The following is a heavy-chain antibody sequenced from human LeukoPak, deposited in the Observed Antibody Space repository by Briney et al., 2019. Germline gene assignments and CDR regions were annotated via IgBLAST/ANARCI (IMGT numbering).Heavy chain of an antibody. Sequence: PLDTLSLTCTVSGDSISTYYWSWIRQPPGKGLEWIGCICNSGGTNYNPSLKSRVTMSVDTSKNQFSLKLSSVTAADTAVYYCARDCINNKCYRYWGQGTLVTVSS. V-gene: IGHV4-59*12. CDR3: ARDCINNKCYRY. D-gene: IGHD2-2*01. CDR2: ICNSGGT. J-gene: IGHJ4*02. CDR1: GDSISTYY.